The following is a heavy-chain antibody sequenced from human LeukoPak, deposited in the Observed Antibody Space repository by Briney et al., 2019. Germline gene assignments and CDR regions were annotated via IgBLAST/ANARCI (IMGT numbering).Heavy chain of an antibody. V-gene: IGHV3-33*01. J-gene: IGHJ6*02. Sequence: PGRSLRLSCAASGFTFTSYGFHWVRQAPGKGLEWVALIWYDGSNKYFADSVKGRFTISRENSKNTLYFQMNGLRGELTTVYYCTRDPGGEKGMDGWGQGTTVTVSS. CDR2: IWYDGSNK. CDR1: GFTFTSYG. D-gene: IGHD3-16*01. CDR3: TRDPGGEKGMDG.